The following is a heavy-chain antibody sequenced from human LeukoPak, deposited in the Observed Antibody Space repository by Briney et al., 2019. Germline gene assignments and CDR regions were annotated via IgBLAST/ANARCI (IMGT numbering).Heavy chain of an antibody. V-gene: IGHV4-59*01. J-gene: IGHJ5*02. D-gene: IGHD6-19*01. CDR1: GGSISSYY. CDR2: IYYSGST. Sequence: SETLSLTCTVSGGSISSYYWSWIRQPPGKGLEWIGHIYYSGSTNYNPSLKSRVTISVDTSKNQFSLKLSSVTAADTAVYYCARAIAVAGLAWFDPWGQGTLVTVSS. CDR3: ARAIAVAGLAWFDP.